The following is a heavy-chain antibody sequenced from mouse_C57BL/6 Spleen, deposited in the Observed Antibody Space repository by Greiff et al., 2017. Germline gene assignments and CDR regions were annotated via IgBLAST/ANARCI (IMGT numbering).Heavy chain of an antibody. Sequence: QVQLQQPGAELVKPGASVKMSCKASGYTFTSYWITWVKQRPGQGLEWIGDIYPGSGSTNYNEKFKSKATLTVDTSSSTAYMQLSSLTSEGSAVYYCAEFSDYYGSSYMYYFDYWGQGTTLTVSS. D-gene: IGHD1-1*01. V-gene: IGHV1-55*01. CDR1: GYTFTSYW. J-gene: IGHJ2*01. CDR2: IYPGSGST. CDR3: AEFSDYYGSSYMYYFDY.